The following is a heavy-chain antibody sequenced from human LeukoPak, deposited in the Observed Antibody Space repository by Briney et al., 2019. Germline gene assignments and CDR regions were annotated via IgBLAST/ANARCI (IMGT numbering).Heavy chain of an antibody. CDR3: ARAYDFWSGYYQPGYCYYGMDV. Sequence: ASVKVSCKASGGTFSSYAISWVRQAPGQGLEWMGGIIPIFGTANYAQKFQGRVTITADESTSTAYMELSSLRSEDTAVYYCARAYDFWSGYYQPGYCYYGMDVWGQGTTVTVSS. V-gene: IGHV1-69*13. J-gene: IGHJ6*02. D-gene: IGHD3-3*01. CDR1: GGTFSSYA. CDR2: IIPIFGTA.